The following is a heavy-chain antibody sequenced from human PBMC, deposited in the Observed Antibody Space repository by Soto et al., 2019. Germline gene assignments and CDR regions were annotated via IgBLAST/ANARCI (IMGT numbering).Heavy chain of an antibody. D-gene: IGHD3-10*01. CDR3: AFLPPPYGSGSMGFDP. CDR2: IYYSGST. Sequence: QVQLQESGPGLVKPSQTLSLTCTVSGGSISSGDYYWSWIRQPPGKGLEWIGYIYYSGSTYYNPSLKSRVTISVDTSKNQFSLKLSSVTAADTAVYYCAFLPPPYGSGSMGFDPWGQGTLVTVSS. V-gene: IGHV4-30-4*01. CDR1: GGSISSGDYY. J-gene: IGHJ5*02.